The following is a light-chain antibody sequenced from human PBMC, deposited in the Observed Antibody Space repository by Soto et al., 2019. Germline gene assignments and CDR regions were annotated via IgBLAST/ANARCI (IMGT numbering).Light chain of an antibody. Sequence: QSVLTQPASVSGSPGQSITISCTGTSSDIGTYTYVSWFQHHPGKAPKLIIFEVSNRPSGIYDRFSGFTSANTAYLTSSGDQPEDEDDYHCSSYTTLKAVVFGGGTKLTVL. CDR2: EVS. CDR1: SSDIGTYTY. J-gene: IGLJ2*01. V-gene: IGLV2-14*01. CDR3: SSYTTLKAVV.